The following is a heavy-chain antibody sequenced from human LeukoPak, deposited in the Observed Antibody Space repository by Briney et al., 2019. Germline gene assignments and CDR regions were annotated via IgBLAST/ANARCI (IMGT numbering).Heavy chain of an antibody. V-gene: IGHV1-2*02. CDR1: GYTFTGYY. Sequence: ASVKVSCKASGYTFTGYYMHWVRQAPGQGLEWMGWINPNSGGTNYAQKFQGRVTMTRDTSISTAYMELSRLRSDDTAVYYCARDRGCRSTSCSKRSAEYFQHWGQGTLVTVSS. J-gene: IGHJ1*01. CDR2: INPNSGGT. D-gene: IGHD2-2*01. CDR3: ARDRGCRSTSCSKRSAEYFQH.